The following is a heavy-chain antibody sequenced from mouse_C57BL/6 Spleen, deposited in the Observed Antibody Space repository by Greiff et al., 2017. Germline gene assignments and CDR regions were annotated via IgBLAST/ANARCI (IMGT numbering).Heavy chain of an antibody. CDR1: GYTFTSYW. CDR3: ARGNYYGSEDY. Sequence: QVQLQQPGAELVRPGSSVKLSCKASGYTFTSYWMDWVKQRPGQGLEWIGNIYPSDSETHYNQKFQDKATLTVDKSSSTAYMQLSSLTSEDSAVYYCARGNYYGSEDYWGQGTTLTVSS. D-gene: IGHD1-1*01. V-gene: IGHV1-61*01. J-gene: IGHJ2*01. CDR2: IYPSDSET.